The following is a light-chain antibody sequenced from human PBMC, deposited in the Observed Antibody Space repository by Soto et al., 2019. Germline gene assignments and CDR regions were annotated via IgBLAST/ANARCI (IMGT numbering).Light chain of an antibody. CDR2: GAS. Sequence: EIVLTQSPGALSLSPGERATLSCGASQSVSSSYLAWYQQKSGQAPRLLIYGASTRATGIPDRFSGSGSGTDFTLTISRLESEDFAVYYCQQYGSSPRTFGQGTKSDIK. CDR1: QSVSSSY. CDR3: QQYGSSPRT. J-gene: IGKJ1*01. V-gene: IGKV3-20*01.